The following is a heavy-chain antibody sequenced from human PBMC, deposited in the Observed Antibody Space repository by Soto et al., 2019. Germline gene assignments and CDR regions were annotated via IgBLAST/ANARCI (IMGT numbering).Heavy chain of an antibody. V-gene: IGHV3-30*18. D-gene: IGHD3-10*02. Sequence: HPGGSLRLSCAASGFTFSSYGMHWVRQAPGKGLEWVAVISYDGSNKYYADSVKGRFTISRDNSKNTLYLQMNSLRAEDTAVYYCVEDYVATDTFDIWGQGTMVTVSS. CDR2: ISYDGSNK. CDR3: VEDYVATDTFDI. CDR1: GFTFSSYG. J-gene: IGHJ3*02.